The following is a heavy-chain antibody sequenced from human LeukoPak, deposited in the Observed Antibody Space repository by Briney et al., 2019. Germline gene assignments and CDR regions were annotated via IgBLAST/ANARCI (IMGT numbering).Heavy chain of an antibody. CDR2: IYYSGST. CDR1: GGSISSSSYY. Sequence: SETLSLTCTVSGGSISSSSYYRGWIRQPPGRGLEWIGSIYYSGSTYYNPSLKSRVTISVDTSKNQFSLKLSSVTAADTAVYYCASYDFWSGLRLYWGQGTLVTVSS. D-gene: IGHD3-3*01. J-gene: IGHJ4*02. CDR3: ASYDFWSGLRLY. V-gene: IGHV4-39*07.